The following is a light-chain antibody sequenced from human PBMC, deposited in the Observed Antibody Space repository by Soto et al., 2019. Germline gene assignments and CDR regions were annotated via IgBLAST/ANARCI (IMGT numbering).Light chain of an antibody. Sequence: EIVLTQSPATLSLSPGERATLSCRASQSVGNYLAWYQQKPGQAPRLLISETSNRAIGIPARFSGSWSGADFTLTTSSLAPEDFAIYYCQQRISSPLTFGGGTEVEVK. CDR2: ETS. CDR3: QQRISSPLT. V-gene: IGKV3-11*01. J-gene: IGKJ4*01. CDR1: QSVGNY.